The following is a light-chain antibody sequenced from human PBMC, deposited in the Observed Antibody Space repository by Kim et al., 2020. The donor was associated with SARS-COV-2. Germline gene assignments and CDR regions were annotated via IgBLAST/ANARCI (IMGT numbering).Light chain of an antibody. J-gene: IGKJ2*03. CDR2: GAS. V-gene: IGKV3-20*01. CDR1: QSISSSY. Sequence: EIVLTQSPGTLSLSLGVRATLSCRASQSISSSYLGWYQQKPGQAPRLLIYGASSRATGIPDRFSGSGSGTDFTLTISRLEPEDFAVYYCQHYGSAPYSFGQGTKLEI. CDR3: QHYGSAPYS.